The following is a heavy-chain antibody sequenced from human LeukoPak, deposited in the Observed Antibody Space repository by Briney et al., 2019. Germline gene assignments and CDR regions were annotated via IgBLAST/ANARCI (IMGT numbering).Heavy chain of an antibody. CDR3: ARLGYYDILTGYYRDY. V-gene: IGHV4-34*01. J-gene: IGHJ4*02. Sequence: ETLSLTCAVYGGSFSGYYWSWIRQPPGKGLEWIGEINHSGSTNCNPSLKSRVTISVDTSKNQFSLKLSSVTAADTAVYYCARLGYYDILTGYYRDYWGQGTLVTVSS. CDR1: GGSFSGYY. CDR2: INHSGST. D-gene: IGHD3-9*01.